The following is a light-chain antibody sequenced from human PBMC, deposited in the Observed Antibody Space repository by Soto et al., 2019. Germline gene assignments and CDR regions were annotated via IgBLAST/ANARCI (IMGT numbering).Light chain of an antibody. CDR3: QTWGTGIHVV. CDR1: SGHSSYA. V-gene: IGLV4-69*01. CDR2: LDSDGSH. Sequence: QPVLTQSPSASASLGASVKLTCTLSSGHSSYAIAWHQQQPENGPRYLMKLDSDGSHTKGDAIPDRFSGSSSGAERYLTISSLQSEDAADYYCQTWGTGIHVVFGGGTKLTVL. J-gene: IGLJ2*01.